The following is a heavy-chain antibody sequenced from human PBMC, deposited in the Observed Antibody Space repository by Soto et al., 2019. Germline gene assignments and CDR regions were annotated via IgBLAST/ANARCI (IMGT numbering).Heavy chain of an antibody. CDR1: GFTFSSYA. J-gene: IGHJ4*02. CDR2: ISGSGDST. D-gene: IGHD6-13*01. CDR3: ATRGPGTYFDY. Sequence: EVQLLDSGGGLVQPGGSLRLSCAASGFTFSSYAMNWVRQAPGKGLEWVSGISGSGDSTYYADYVKGRFTISRDNSKNTLYLQINSLRAEDTAVYYCATRGPGTYFDYWGQGTLVTVSS. V-gene: IGHV3-23*01.